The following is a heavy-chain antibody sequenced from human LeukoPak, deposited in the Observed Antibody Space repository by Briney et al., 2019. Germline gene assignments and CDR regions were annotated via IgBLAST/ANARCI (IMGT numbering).Heavy chain of an antibody. V-gene: IGHV1-69*04. J-gene: IGHJ6*02. CDR2: IIPILGIA. CDR3: ARIPPVWNKAAPGSYSYHAMDV. CDR1: GGTFSSYA. D-gene: IGHD6-13*01. Sequence: ASVKVSCKASGGTFSSYAISWVRQAPGQGLEWMGRIIPILGIANYAQKFQGRVTITADKSTSTAYMELSSLRSEDTAVYYCARIPPVWNKAAPGSYSYHAMDVWGQGTTVTVSS.